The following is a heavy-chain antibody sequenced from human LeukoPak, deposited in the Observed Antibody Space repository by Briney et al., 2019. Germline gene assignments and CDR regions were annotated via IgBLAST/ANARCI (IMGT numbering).Heavy chain of an antibody. CDR2: ISSTSSYI. CDR1: GFTFTSDS. D-gene: IGHD2-15*01. J-gene: IGHJ6*03. V-gene: IGHV3-21*01. CDR3: ARLGGGSFYYYYIDV. Sequence: GGSLRLSCAASGFTFTSDSMNWVRQAPGKGLEWVSSISSTSSYIYYADSVKGRFTISRDNAKNSLYLQMNSLRAEDTAVYYCARLGGGSFYYYYIDVWGKGTTVTVSS.